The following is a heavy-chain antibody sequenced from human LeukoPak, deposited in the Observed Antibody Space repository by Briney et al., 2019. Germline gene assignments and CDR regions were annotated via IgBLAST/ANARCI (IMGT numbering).Heavy chain of an antibody. CDR2: IYYSGST. J-gene: IGHJ6*02. V-gene: IGHV4-59*01. D-gene: IGHD6-19*01. Sequence: SETLSLTCTVSGGSISSYYWSWIRQPPGKGLEWIGYIYYSGSTNYNPSLKSRVTISVDTSKNQFSLKLSSVTAADTAVYYCARADSSGWPYYYYYGMDVWGLGTTVTVSS. CDR1: GGSISSYY. CDR3: ARADSSGWPYYYYYGMDV.